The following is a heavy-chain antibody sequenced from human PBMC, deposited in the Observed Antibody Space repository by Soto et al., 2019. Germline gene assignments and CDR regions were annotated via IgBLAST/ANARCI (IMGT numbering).Heavy chain of an antibody. Sequence: GGSLRLSCAASGFTFSSYAMSWVLQAPGKGLEWVSAISGSGGSTYYADSVKGRFTISRDNSKNTLYLQMNSLRAEDTAVYYCAKIGTMKLWFGDYFDYWGQGTLVTVSS. V-gene: IGHV3-23*01. CDR3: AKIGTMKLWFGDYFDY. D-gene: IGHD3-10*01. CDR2: ISGSGGST. J-gene: IGHJ4*02. CDR1: GFTFSSYA.